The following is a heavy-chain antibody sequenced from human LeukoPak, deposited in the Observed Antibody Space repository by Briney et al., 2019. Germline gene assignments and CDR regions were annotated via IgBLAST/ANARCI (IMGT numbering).Heavy chain of an antibody. Sequence: PSETLSLTCGVYGGSFIAYYWNWIRQSPGKGLEWIGEISHSGSTDYNPSLGSRVTISQDTSRNQFSLRVTSLTAADTAVDFCARWWTVAGYRNPLKSHFDSWGQGTLVTVSP. CDR3: ARWWTVAGYRNPLKSHFDS. CDR1: GGSFIAYY. D-gene: IGHD6-19*01. CDR2: ISHSGST. V-gene: IGHV4-34*01. J-gene: IGHJ4*02.